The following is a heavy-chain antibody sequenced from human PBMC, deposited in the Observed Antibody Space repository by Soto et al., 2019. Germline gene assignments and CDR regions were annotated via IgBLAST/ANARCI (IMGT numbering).Heavy chain of an antibody. J-gene: IGHJ4*02. CDR3: VRDQNAGGNSPYFNY. Sequence: QVQLVESGGGVVQPGESLRLACAASGFTCRSYAIHWVRQTLRKGLAWVAIMWSDGSNQYYADSVKGRFTISRDNSNSTLSLEMNSLRVEDTAVYYCVRDQNAGGNSPYFNYWGQGVLGTVTS. D-gene: IGHD2-21*02. CDR1: GFTCRSYA. V-gene: IGHV3-33*01. CDR2: MWSDGSNQ.